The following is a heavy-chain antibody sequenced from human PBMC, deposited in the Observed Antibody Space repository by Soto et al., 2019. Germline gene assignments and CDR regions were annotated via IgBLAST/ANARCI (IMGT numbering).Heavy chain of an antibody. D-gene: IGHD6-13*01. CDR2: ISGSGGST. CDR1: GFTFSSYA. V-gene: IGHV3-23*01. Sequence: PGGSLRLSCAASGFTFSSYAMSWVRQAPGKGLEWVSAISGSGGSTYYADSVKGRFTISRDNSKNTLYLQMNSLRAEDTAVYYCAKDRGKYLQQLVRNWFDPWGQGALVTVS. CDR3: AKDRGKYLQQLVRNWFDP. J-gene: IGHJ5*02.